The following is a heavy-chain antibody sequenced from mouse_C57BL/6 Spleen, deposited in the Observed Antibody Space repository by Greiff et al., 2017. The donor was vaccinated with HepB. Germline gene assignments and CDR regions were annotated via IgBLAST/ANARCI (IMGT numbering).Heavy chain of an antibody. Sequence: VQLQQSGPELVKPGASVKISCKASGYAFSSSWMNWVKQRPGKGLEWIGRIYPGDGDTNYNGKFKGKATLTADKSSSTAYMQLSSLTSEDSAVYLCARSLGPYAMDYWGQGTSVTVSS. CDR1: GYAFSSSW. J-gene: IGHJ4*01. CDR2: IYPGDGDT. D-gene: IGHD4-1*01. V-gene: IGHV1-82*01. CDR3: ARSLGPYAMDY.